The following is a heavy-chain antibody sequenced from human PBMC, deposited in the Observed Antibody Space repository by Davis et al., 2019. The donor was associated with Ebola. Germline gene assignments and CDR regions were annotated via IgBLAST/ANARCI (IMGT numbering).Heavy chain of an antibody. D-gene: IGHD6-13*01. V-gene: IGHV3-73*01. CDR3: TTRIAAAGTGSYYGMDV. J-gene: IGHJ6*02. Sequence: GGSLRLSCAASGFTFSGSAMHWVRQASGKGLEWVGRIRSKANSYATAYAASVKGRFTISRDDSKNTAYLQMNSLKTEDTAVYYCTTRIAAAGTGSYYGMDVWGQGTTVTVSS. CDR1: GFTFSGSA. CDR2: IRSKANSYAT.